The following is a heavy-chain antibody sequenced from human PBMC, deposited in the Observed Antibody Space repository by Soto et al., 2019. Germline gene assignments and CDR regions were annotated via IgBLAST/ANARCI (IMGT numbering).Heavy chain of an antibody. CDR2: IYHSGST. J-gene: IGHJ4*02. V-gene: IGHV4-38-2*01. D-gene: IGHD3-22*01. CDR3: ARVYGGQSGSFDY. CDR1: GYFISSDYY. Sequence: PSETLSLTCAVSGYFISSDYYWGWIRQPPGKGLEWIGSIYHSGSTFYNPSLKSRVTISVDTSKNQFSLKLSSVTAADTAMYYCARVYGGQSGSFDYWGQGTLVTVSS.